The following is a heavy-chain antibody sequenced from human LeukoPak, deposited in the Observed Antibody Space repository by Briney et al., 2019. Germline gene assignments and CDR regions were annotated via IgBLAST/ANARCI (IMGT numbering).Heavy chain of an antibody. V-gene: IGHV1-46*01. CDR1: GYTFTSYY. CDR2: INPSGGST. CDR3: AVDTAMGPL. Sequence: ASVTVSCKASGYTFTSYYMHWVRQAPGQGLEWKGIINPSGGSTSYAQKFQGRVTMTRDTSTSTAYMELSSLRSKDTAVYYCAVDTAMGPLWGQGTLVTVSS. D-gene: IGHD5-18*01. J-gene: IGHJ4*02.